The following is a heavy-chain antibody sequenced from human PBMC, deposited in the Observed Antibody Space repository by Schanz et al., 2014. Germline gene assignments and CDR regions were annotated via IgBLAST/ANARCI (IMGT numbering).Heavy chain of an antibody. J-gene: IGHJ6*02. CDR3: ARHSGYYYYYGMDV. CDR2: IFHSGTT. Sequence: QVQLQESGPGLVKPSQTLSLTCAVSGDSISGGGYSWSWIRQAPGGGLEWFGYIFHSGTTNHTPPPKGGFTIPLDTSKTQSSLKLSSVTAADTAVYYCARHSGYYYYYGMDVWGQGTTVTVSS. V-gene: IGHV4-30-4*07. CDR1: GDSISGGGYS.